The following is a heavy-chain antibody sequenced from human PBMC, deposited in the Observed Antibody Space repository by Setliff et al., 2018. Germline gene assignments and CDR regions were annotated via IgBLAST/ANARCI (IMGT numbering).Heavy chain of an antibody. D-gene: IGHD3-22*01. CDR1: GGSISSNY. V-gene: IGHV4-4*08. CDR2: IYTSGST. CDR3: ARRDSTGYYGYSFDF. J-gene: IGHJ4*02. Sequence: KTSETLSLTCTVSGGSISSNYWSWVRQPPGKGLEWIGYIYTSGSTNYNPSLKSRVTISVDTSKNQFSLKLTSVSAADTAVYYCARRDSTGYYGYSFDFWGQGTLVTVSS.